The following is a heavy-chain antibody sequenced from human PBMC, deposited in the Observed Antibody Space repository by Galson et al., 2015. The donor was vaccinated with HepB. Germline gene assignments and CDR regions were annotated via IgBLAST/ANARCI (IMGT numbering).Heavy chain of an antibody. J-gene: IGHJ4*02. CDR1: GCSISSVGCY. V-gene: IGHV4-31*03. Sequence: TLSLTFTVSGCSISSVGCYGTGIRQHRGKGLDRIVYIYYGGSTYYNPSVKSRVTISLDTSKNQFSLKLTSVTAADTAVYYCARGSRRSTGPGFFWGQGTLVTVSS. CDR3: ARGSRRSTGPGFF. CDR2: IYYGGST. D-gene: IGHD6-13*01.